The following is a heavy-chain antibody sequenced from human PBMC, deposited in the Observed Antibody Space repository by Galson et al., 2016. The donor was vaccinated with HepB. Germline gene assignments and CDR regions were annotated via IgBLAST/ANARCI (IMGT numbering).Heavy chain of an antibody. D-gene: IGHD1-26*01. CDR3: AKGHSQTYYYYYGMDV. V-gene: IGHV3-30*18. J-gene: IGHJ6*02. Sequence: SLRLSCAASGFTFSNYGMHWVRQAPGKGLEWVAVMSVDGSNKYYADSVKGRFISSRDSSKNTLCLQMNSLRAEDTAVYFCAKGHSQTYYYYYGMDVWGQGTTVTVSS. CDR1: GFTFSNYG. CDR2: MSVDGSNK.